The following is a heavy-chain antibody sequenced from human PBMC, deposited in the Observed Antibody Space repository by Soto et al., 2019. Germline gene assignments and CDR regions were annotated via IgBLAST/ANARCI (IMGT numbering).Heavy chain of an antibody. Sequence: PGGSLRLSCVASGFTFSDYAMTWVRQAPGKGPEWVSVISATGATTYYADSVRGRFTISRDNSKNTLNLQMNDLRVEDTAVIYCAKGRKSTEKDIAVMLAAASSIQHWGQGTLVTVSS. CDR3: AKGRKSTEKDIAVMLAAASSIQH. V-gene: IGHV3-23*01. D-gene: IGHD2-15*01. CDR1: GFTFSDYA. J-gene: IGHJ1*01. CDR2: ISATGATT.